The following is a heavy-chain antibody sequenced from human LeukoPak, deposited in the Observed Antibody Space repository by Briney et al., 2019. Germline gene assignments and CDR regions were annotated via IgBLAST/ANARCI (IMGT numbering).Heavy chain of an antibody. CDR2: ISSSSTI. Sequence: GSLRLSCAASGFTLSSYSLNWVRQAPGKGLEWVSYISSSSTIYYADSVKGRFTISRDNAKNSLYLQMNSLRDEDTAVYYCARDLVVPAAMRGYYYYYGMDVWGQGSTVTVSS. CDR1: GFTLSSYS. J-gene: IGHJ6*02. V-gene: IGHV3-48*02. CDR3: ARDLVVPAAMRGYYYYYGMDV. D-gene: IGHD2-2*01.